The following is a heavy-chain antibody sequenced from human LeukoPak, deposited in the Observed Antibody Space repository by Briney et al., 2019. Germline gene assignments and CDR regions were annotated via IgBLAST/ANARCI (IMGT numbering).Heavy chain of an antibody. CDR2: IYHSGST. CDR3: ARGVGLTQGGAFDY. Sequence: SETLSLTCNVSGTSIMNSDYYWAWIRQPPGKGLEWIGSIYHSGSTHYNSSLKSRVTISVDTSKNQLSLKLSSVTAADTAVYYCARGVGLTQGGAFDYWGQGTLVTVSS. D-gene: IGHD3-16*01. V-gene: IGHV4-38-2*02. J-gene: IGHJ4*02. CDR1: GTSIMNSDYY.